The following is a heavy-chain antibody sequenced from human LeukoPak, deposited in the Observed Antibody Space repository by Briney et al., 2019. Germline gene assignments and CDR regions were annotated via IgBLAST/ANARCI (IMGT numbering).Heavy chain of an antibody. CDR1: GGTFSSYA. J-gene: IGHJ4*02. CDR2: IIPIFGTA. D-gene: IGHD3-3*01. CDR3: AREGYYDFWSGYSFDY. V-gene: IGHV1-69*06. Sequence: SVKVSCKASGGTFSSYAISWVRQAPGQGLEWMGGIIPIFGTANYAQKFQGRVTITADKSTSTAYMELSSLRSEDTAVYYCAREGYYDFWSGYSFDYWGQGTLVTVSS.